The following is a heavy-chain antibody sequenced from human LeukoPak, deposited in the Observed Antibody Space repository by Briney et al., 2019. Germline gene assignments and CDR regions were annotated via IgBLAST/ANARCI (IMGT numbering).Heavy chain of an antibody. CDR3: ARGRAYYDFWSGYYPDY. D-gene: IGHD3-3*01. J-gene: IGHJ4*02. Sequence: PGGSLRLSCAASGFTFSSYSMNWVRQAPGKGLEWVANIKQDGSEKYYVDSVKGRFTISRDNAKNSLYLQMNSLRAEDTAVYYCARGRAYYDFWSGYYPDYWGQGTLVTVSS. CDR1: GFTFSSYS. V-gene: IGHV3-7*01. CDR2: IKQDGSEK.